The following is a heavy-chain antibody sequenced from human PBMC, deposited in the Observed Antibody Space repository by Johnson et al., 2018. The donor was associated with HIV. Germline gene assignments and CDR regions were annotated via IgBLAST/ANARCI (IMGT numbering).Heavy chain of an antibody. CDR1: GFTFSSYA. D-gene: IGHD5-18*01. CDR2: IKQDGSEK. J-gene: IGHJ3*01. V-gene: IGHV3-7*01. Sequence: EVQLVESGGGVVQPGRSLRLSCAASGFTFSSYAMHWVRQAPGKGLEWVANIKQDGSEKYYVDSVKGRFTISRDNAKNSLYLQMNSLRAEDTAVYYCVRSIQLWLPGAFDVWGQGTMVTVSS. CDR3: VRSIQLWLPGAFDV.